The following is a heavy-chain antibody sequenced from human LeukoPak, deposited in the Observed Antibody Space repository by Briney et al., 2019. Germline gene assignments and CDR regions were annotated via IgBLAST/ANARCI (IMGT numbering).Heavy chain of an antibody. CDR3: ARVNAYYYGSGSPTYMDV. Sequence: GGSLRLSCAASGFTFSSYAMSWVRQAPGKGLEWVSGISGSGGGTYYADSAKGRFTISRDNSKNTLYLQMNSLRAEDTAVYYCARVNAYYYGSGSPTYMDVWGKGTTVTVSS. D-gene: IGHD3-10*01. CDR2: ISGSGGGT. CDR1: GFTFSSYA. V-gene: IGHV3-23*01. J-gene: IGHJ6*03.